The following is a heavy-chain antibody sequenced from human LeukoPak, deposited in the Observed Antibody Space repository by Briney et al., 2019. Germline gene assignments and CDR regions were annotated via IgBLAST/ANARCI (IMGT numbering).Heavy chain of an antibody. CDR2: IYTSGST. J-gene: IGHJ5*02. Sequence: SETLSLTCTVSGGSISSDYWSWIRQPAGKGLEWIGRIYTSGSTNYNPSLKSRVTMSVDTSKSQFSLKLSSVTAADTAVYYCARDMRGYSGYGFDPWGQGTLVTVSS. CDR1: GGSISSDY. D-gene: IGHD5-12*01. CDR3: ARDMRGYSGYGFDP. V-gene: IGHV4-4*07.